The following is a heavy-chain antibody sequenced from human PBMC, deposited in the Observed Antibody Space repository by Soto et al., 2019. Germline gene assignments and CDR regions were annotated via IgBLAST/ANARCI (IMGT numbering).Heavy chain of an antibody. D-gene: IGHD3-9*01. V-gene: IGHV5-51*01. Sequence: GESLKISCKGSGYSFTSYWIGWVRQMPGKGLEWMGIIYPGDSDTRYSPSFQGQVTISADKSISTAYLQWSSLKASDTAMYYCARVLLHYDILTGLPDYYYYYGMDVWGQGTTVTVSS. CDR1: GYSFTSYW. CDR2: IYPGDSDT. J-gene: IGHJ6*02. CDR3: ARVLLHYDILTGLPDYYYYYGMDV.